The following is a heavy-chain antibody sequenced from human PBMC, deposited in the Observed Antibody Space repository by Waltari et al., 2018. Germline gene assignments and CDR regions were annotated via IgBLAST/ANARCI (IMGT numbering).Heavy chain of an antibody. V-gene: IGHV1-69*02. D-gene: IGHD3-10*01. Sequence: QVQLVQSGAEVKKPGSSVKVSCKASGGTFSSYTISWVRQAPGQGLEWMGRSSPILGIANYAQKFQGRVTITADKSTSTAYMELSSLRSEDTAVYYCARVTMVRETNWFDPWGQGTLVTVSS. CDR3: ARVTMVRETNWFDP. J-gene: IGHJ5*02. CDR1: GGTFSSYT. CDR2: SSPILGIA.